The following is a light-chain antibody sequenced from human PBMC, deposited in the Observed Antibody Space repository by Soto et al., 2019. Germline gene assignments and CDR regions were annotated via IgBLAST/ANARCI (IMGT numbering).Light chain of an antibody. CDR1: SSNIGGNS. CDR3: GSWDSSLSAYV. J-gene: IGLJ1*01. V-gene: IGLV1-51*01. CDR2: DDN. Sequence: SVLTQLPSVSAAPGQTVPNSCSGSSSNIGGNSVSWYQQLPETAPKLLIYDDNKRPSGIPDRFSGSKSGTSATLGITGLQTGDEADYYCGSWDSSLSAYVFGTGTKVTVL.